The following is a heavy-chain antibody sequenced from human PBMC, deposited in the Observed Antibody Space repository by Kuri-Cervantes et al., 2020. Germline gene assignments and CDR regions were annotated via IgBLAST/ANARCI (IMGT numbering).Heavy chain of an antibody. CDR3: ARRGIVATIKDAFDI. CDR1: GYSFTSYW. V-gene: IGHV5-51*01. Sequence: GESLKISCKGSGYSFTSYWIGWVRQMPGKGLEWMGIIYPGDSDTRYSPSFQGQVTISADKSTSTAYLQWSSLKASDTAMYYCARRGIVATIKDAFDIWGQGTMVTVSS. CDR2: IYPGDSDT. J-gene: IGHJ3*02. D-gene: IGHD5-12*01.